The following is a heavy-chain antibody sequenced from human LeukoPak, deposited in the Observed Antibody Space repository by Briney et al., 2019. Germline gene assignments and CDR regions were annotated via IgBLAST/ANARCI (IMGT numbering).Heavy chain of an antibody. CDR3: ASICGGDCHMG. Sequence: SETLSLTCTVSGGSISSYFWSWSRQPPGKGLEWIGFIYYTGSTNYNPSLKSRVTISIDTSKNQFSLKLSSVTAADTAVYYCASICGGDCHMGWGQGTLVTVSS. V-gene: IGHV4-59*01. D-gene: IGHD2-21*02. CDR2: IYYTGST. CDR1: GGSISSYF. J-gene: IGHJ4*02.